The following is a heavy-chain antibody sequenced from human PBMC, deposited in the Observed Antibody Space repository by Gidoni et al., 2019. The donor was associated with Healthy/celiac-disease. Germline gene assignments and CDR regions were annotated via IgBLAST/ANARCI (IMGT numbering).Heavy chain of an antibody. D-gene: IGHD4-17*01. CDR3: ATAGPYTVTNLADRYYYGMDV. Sequence: GYTLTELSMHWVRQAPGKGLEWMGGFDPEDGETIYAQKFQGRVTMTEDTSTDTAYMELSSLRSEDTAVYYCATAGPYTVTNLADRYYYGMDVWGQGTTVTVSS. CDR1: GYTLTELS. CDR2: FDPEDGET. J-gene: IGHJ6*02. V-gene: IGHV1-24*01.